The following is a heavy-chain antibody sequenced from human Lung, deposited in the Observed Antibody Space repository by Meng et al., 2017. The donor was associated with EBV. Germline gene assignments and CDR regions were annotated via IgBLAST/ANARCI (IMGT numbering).Heavy chain of an antibody. CDR2: IYHSGST. D-gene: IGHD2-21*02. Sequence: GPLQESGPGLGKPSGTLSLTFAVSGGSLSSRNWWSWVRQPPGKGLEWIGEIYHSGSTNYNPSLKSRVTISVDESKNQFSLRLSSVTAADTAVYYCARVGAYCGGDCYHPRWGQGTLVTVSS. V-gene: IGHV4-4*02. CDR3: ARVGAYCGGDCYHPR. CDR1: GGSLSSRNW. J-gene: IGHJ4*02.